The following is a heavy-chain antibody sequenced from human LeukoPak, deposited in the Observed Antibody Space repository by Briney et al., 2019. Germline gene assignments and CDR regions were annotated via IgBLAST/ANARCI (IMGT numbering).Heavy chain of an antibody. CDR2: IYPGDSDT. J-gene: IGHJ4*02. CDR1: GYSFTSYW. D-gene: IGHD2-2*01. CDR3: ARHFARGSMTSPAGY. Sequence: GESLKISCKGSGYSFTSYWISWVRQMPGKGLEWMGIIYPGDSDTRYSPSFQGQVTISADKSISTAYLHWSSLKASDTAMYYCARHFARGSMTSPAGYWGQGTLVTVSS. V-gene: IGHV5-51*01.